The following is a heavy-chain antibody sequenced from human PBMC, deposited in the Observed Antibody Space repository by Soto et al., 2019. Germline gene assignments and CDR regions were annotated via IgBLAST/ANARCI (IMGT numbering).Heavy chain of an antibody. CDR1: GFTCSDYY. D-gene: IGHD3-22*01. J-gene: IGHJ4*02. CDR3: ARTHPHYYDSSGLYSATHYCDY. CDR2: INSSSSYT. V-gene: IGHV3-11*06. Sequence: GGSLRLSSAASGFTCSDYYMSCLRYAPGKRLQWVSYINSSSSYTNYADSVKDRCTISRDDAKNSLYRQMNSVRAEDTAVYYCARTHPHYYDSSGLYSATHYCDYWGPCALVT.